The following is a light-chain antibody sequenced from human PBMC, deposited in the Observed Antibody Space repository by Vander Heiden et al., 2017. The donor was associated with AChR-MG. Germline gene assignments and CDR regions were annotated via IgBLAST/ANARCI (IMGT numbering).Light chain of an antibody. CDR2: SNN. Sequence: QSVLTQPPSASGTPGQRVTTPCSGSSSNIGSNYVYWYRQLPGTAPKLLIYSNNQRPSGVPDRFSGSKSGTSASLAISGLRSEDEADYYCAAWDDSLSGRWVFGGGTKLTVL. J-gene: IGLJ3*02. CDR1: SSNIGSNY. CDR3: AAWDDSLSGRWV. V-gene: IGLV1-47*02.